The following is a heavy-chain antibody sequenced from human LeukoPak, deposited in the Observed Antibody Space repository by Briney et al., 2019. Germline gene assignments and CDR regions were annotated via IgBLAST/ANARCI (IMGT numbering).Heavy chain of an antibody. CDR3: ARDLYYFHY. J-gene: IGHJ4*02. CDR1: GYTFTSYY. V-gene: IGHV1-46*01. Sequence: ASVKVSCKASGYTFTSYYIHWVRQAPGQGLEWMGVINPSGGTTTYAQKFQGRVTMARDTSTSTVYMELSSLRSEDTAVFYCARDLYYFHYWGQGTLVTVSS. CDR2: INPSGGTT.